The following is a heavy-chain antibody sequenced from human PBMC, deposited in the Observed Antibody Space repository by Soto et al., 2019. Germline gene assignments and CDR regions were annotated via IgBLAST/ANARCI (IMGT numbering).Heavy chain of an antibody. CDR2: ISAYNGNT. CDR3: AREVLEWLFPPKTNYYYYYYMDV. J-gene: IGHJ6*03. V-gene: IGHV1-18*01. CDR1: GYTFTSYG. D-gene: IGHD3-3*01. Sequence: QVQLVQSGAEVKKPGASVKVSCKASGYTFTSYGIIWVRQAPGQGLEWMGWISAYNGNTNYAQKLQGRVTMTTDTSTSTAYMELRSLRSDDTAVYYCAREVLEWLFPPKTNYYYYYYMDVWGKGTTVTVSS.